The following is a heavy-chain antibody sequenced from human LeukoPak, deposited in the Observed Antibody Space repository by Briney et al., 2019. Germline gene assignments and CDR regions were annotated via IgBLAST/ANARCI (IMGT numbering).Heavy chain of an antibody. Sequence: PGGSLRLSCAASGFTFSRFWMSWVRQAPGKGLEWVAYINQDGSEKHYVDSLKGRFTISRDNAKNSLYLQMNSLRAEDTAVYYCARPMVRGVIVFSFDYWGQGTLVTVSS. CDR2: INQDGSEK. CDR1: GFTFSRFW. D-gene: IGHD3-10*01. J-gene: IGHJ4*02. V-gene: IGHV3-7*01. CDR3: ARPMVRGVIVFSFDY.